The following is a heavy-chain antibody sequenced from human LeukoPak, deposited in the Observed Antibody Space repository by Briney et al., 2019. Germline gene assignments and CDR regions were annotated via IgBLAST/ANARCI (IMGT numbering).Heavy chain of an antibody. CDR2: MNPSSGNT. V-gene: IGHV1-8*01. CDR1: GYTFTSYD. CDR3: ARGGPLYGDNVNYYYGRDV. Sequence: ASVKVSCKASGYTFTSYDINWVRQATGQGLEWMGWMNPSSGNTGYAQKFQGRVTMTRNTSISTAYMELSSLRSEDTAVYYCARGGPLYGDNVNYYYGRDVWGQGTTVTASS. D-gene: IGHD4-17*01. J-gene: IGHJ6*02.